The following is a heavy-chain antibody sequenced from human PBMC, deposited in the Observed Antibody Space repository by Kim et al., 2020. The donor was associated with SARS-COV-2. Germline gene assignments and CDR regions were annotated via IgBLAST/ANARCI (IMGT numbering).Heavy chain of an antibody. D-gene: IGHD5-18*01. CDR3: ARGGDGYSFRRAFDY. V-gene: IGHV4-34*01. CDR1: GGSFSGYY. J-gene: IGHJ4*02. CDR2: INHSGST. Sequence: SETLSLTCAVYGGSFSGYYWSWIRQPPGKGLEWIGEINHSGSTNYNPSLKSRVTISVDTSKNQFSLKLSSVTAADTAVYYCARGGDGYSFRRAFDYWGQG.